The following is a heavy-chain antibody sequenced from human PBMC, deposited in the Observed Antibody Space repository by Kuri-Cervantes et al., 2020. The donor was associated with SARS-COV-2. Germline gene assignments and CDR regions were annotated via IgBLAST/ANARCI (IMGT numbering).Heavy chain of an antibody. V-gene: IGHV4-38-2*02. J-gene: IGHJ5*02. CDR1: GYSISSGYY. Sequence: SETLSLTCVVSGYSISSGYYWGWIRQPPGKGLEWIAIIYHSGSTYYNPSLKSRVTISLDTSKNQFSLKLSSVTAADTAVYYCARDPFGGSGSYYNGNWFDPWGQGTLVTVSS. CDR3: ARDPFGGSGSYYNGNWFDP. D-gene: IGHD3-10*01. CDR2: IYHSGST.